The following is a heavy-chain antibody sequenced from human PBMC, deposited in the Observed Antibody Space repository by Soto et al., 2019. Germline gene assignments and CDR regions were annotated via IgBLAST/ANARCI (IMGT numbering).Heavy chain of an antibody. Sequence: SGGSLRLSCAASGFTFSSYAMHWVRQAPGKGLEYVSAISSNGGSTYYANSVKGRFTISRDNSKNTLYLQMGSLRAEDMAVYYCARDLDSIAVAGKTFDIWGQGTMVTVSS. CDR1: GFTFSSYA. D-gene: IGHD6-19*01. CDR3: ARDLDSIAVAGKTFDI. J-gene: IGHJ3*02. CDR2: ISSNGGST. V-gene: IGHV3-64*01.